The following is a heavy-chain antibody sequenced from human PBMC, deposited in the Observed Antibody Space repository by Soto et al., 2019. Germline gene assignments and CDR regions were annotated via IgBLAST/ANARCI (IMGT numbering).Heavy chain of an antibody. CDR3: TRPMTTVTTRGLNYYYYGMDV. J-gene: IGHJ6*02. CDR1: VFTLGYYA. V-gene: IGHV3-49*04. D-gene: IGHD4-4*01. CDR2: IRSKAYGGTT. Sequence: GGSLRLACTASVFTLGYYAMIWVRQAPGKGLEWVGFIRSKAYGGTTEYAASVKGRFTISRDDSKSIAYLQMNSLKTEDTAVYYCTRPMTTVTTRGLNYYYYGMDVWGQGTTVTVSS.